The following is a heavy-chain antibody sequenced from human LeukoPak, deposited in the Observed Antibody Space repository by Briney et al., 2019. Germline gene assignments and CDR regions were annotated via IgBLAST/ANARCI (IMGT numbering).Heavy chain of an antibody. CDR1: GGSISSSSYY. D-gene: IGHD6-13*01. J-gene: IGHJ5*02. CDR3: ARDFIAAAGSWFDP. CDR2: IYYSGST. Sequence: SETLSLTCTVSGGSISSSSYYWGWIRQPPGKGLEWIGNIYYSGSTYYNPSLKSRVTISVDTSKNQFSLKLSSVTAADTAVYYCARDFIAAAGSWFDPWGQGTLVTVSS. V-gene: IGHV4-39*02.